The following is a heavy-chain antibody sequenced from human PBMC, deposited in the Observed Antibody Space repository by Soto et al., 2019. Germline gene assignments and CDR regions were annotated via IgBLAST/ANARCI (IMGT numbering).Heavy chain of an antibody. J-gene: IGHJ4*02. V-gene: IGHV4-39*07. Sequence: SETLSLTCTVSGGSISSSSYYWGWIRQPPGKGLEWIGGIYHNGLTNYSPSLKSRVTISVDKSKNQFSLKLTSVTAADTAVYYCASLVPAAYFDYWGQGALVTVSS. CDR1: GGSISSSSYY. CDR3: ASLVPAAYFDY. CDR2: IYHNGLT. D-gene: IGHD2-2*01.